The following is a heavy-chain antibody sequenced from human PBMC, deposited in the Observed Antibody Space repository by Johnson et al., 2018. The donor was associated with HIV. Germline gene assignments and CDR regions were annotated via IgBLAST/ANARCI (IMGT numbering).Heavy chain of an antibody. CDR3: ARSCRDGYTCNAFDI. CDR2: VFSGDNT. V-gene: IGHV3-66*01. D-gene: IGHD5-24*01. CDR1: GFTVSSSY. Sequence: VRLVESGGGVARPGGSLRLSCAASGFTVSSSYMSWVRQAPGKGLEWVSIVFSGDNTYYADSVKGRFTISRDNSKNTLYLQMNSLRAEDTAVYYCARSCRDGYTCNAFDIWGQGTMVTVSS. J-gene: IGHJ3*02.